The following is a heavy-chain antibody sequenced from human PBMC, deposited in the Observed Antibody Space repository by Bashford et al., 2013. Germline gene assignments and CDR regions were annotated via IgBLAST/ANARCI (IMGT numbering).Heavy chain of an antibody. D-gene: IGHD1-1*01. CDR1: GNTFTSNT. CDR3: AREPGGTICFDP. Sequence: PLVSVKVSCKASGNTFTSNTIHWVRQAPGQGLEWMGWINAGNGYTRYSQSLQGRVTITRDTSASTVYMELNRLRSEDTAVYYCAREPGGTICFDPWGQGALVTVSS. CDR2: INAGNGYT. V-gene: IGHV1-3*01. J-gene: IGHJ5*02.